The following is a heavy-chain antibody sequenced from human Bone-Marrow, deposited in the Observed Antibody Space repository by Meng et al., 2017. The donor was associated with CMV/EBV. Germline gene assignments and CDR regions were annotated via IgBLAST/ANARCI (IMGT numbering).Heavy chain of an antibody. CDR3: VRDLDYGDYGREIIY. J-gene: IGHJ4*02. Sequence: GESLKISCVASPGFTLSGYAMHWVRQAPGKGLEWLAVISYDGSTEYHADAVRGRFSISRDNSKNTLYVHMNSLRPEDTAIYYCVRDLDYGDYGREIIYWGQGTLVTVSS. CDR1: PGFTLSGYA. CDR2: ISYDGSTE. V-gene: IGHV3-30*04. D-gene: IGHD4-17*01.